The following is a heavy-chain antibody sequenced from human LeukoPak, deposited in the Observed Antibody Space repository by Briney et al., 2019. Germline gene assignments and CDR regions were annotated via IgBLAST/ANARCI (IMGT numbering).Heavy chain of an antibody. J-gene: IGHJ4*02. D-gene: IGHD1/OR15-1a*01. V-gene: IGHV3-23*01. Sequence: PGGSLRLSCAAFGFTFSTYAMSWVRQTPERGLEWVSAISDTGGNTFYADSVKGRFTISRDNSKNTLYLQMNSLRAEDTAIYYCAKGRTNDYWGQGTLVTVSS. CDR2: ISDTGGNT. CDR3: AKGRTNDY. CDR1: GFTFSTYA.